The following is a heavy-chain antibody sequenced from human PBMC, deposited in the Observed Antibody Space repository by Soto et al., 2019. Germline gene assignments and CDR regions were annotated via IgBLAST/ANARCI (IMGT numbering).Heavy chain of an antibody. CDR1: GYTFTGYY. Sequence: QVQLVQSGAEVKKPGASVKVSCKASGYTFTGYYMHWVRQATGQGLEWMGWINPNSGGTNYAQKFQGRVTMTRETSISTAYMELSRLRSDDTAVYYGARGKITMIVGPLLGYWGQGTLVTVSS. D-gene: IGHD3-22*01. CDR3: ARGKITMIVGPLLGY. J-gene: IGHJ4*02. V-gene: IGHV1-2*02. CDR2: INPNSGGT.